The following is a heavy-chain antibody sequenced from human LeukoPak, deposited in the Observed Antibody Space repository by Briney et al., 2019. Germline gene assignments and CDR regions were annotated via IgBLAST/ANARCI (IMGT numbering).Heavy chain of an antibody. CDR1: GYTFTNYA. Sequence: ASVKVSFKASGYTFTNYAMHWVRQAPGQRLEWMGWINAGNGYTKYSQKFQGRVTIIRDTSATTAYMELSSLRSEDTAVYYCATFSWLLFAFDIWGQGTMVTVSS. CDR2: INAGNGYT. J-gene: IGHJ3*02. V-gene: IGHV1-3*01. CDR3: ATFSWLLFAFDI. D-gene: IGHD3-3*01.